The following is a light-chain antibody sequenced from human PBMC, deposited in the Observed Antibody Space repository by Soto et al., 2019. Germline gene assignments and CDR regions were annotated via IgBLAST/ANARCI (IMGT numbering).Light chain of an antibody. V-gene: IGLV2-23*02. Sequence: QSALTQPASVSGSPGQSITISCSGISIDVGSHNLVSWYQQYPGKAPKVVIYDDTQRPSGVSNRVSGFKSGNTASLTISDLQAEDEADYYCCSNGRASALRVMFGGGTQLTVL. CDR3: CSNGRASALRVM. CDR1: SIDVGSHNL. CDR2: DDT. J-gene: IGLJ3*02.